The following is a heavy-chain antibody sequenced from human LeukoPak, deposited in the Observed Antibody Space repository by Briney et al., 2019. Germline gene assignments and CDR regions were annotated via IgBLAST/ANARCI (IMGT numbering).Heavy chain of an antibody. CDR1: SNY. D-gene: IGHD3-10*01. Sequence: SNYWMSWLRQAPGEGLEWIGSIYYSGSTYYNPSLKSRVTISVDTSKNQFSLKLNSVTAADTAVYYCARHYGPWGQGTLVTVSS. V-gene: IGHV4-39*01. CDR3: ARHYGP. CDR2: IYYSGST. J-gene: IGHJ5*02.